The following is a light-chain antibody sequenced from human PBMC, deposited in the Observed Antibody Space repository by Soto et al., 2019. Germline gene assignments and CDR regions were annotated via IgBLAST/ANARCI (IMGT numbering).Light chain of an antibody. CDR2: GAS. CDR1: QSLSSN. Sequence: EIVMTQSPATLSVSPGERATLSCRASQSLSSNLAWYQQKPGQAPRLLIYGASTRATGIPARFSGSESGTEFTLTINSLQSEDSAVYYCQQYNHWPSFGPGTKVEIK. CDR3: QQYNHWPS. J-gene: IGKJ1*01. V-gene: IGKV3-15*01.